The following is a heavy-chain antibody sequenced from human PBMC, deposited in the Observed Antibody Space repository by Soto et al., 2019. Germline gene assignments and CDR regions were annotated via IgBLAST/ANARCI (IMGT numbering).Heavy chain of an antibody. J-gene: IGHJ4*02. CDR2: IDWDDDK. CDR3: AHSVVAGLGYYFDY. V-gene: IGHV2-70*12. D-gene: IGHD6-19*01. Sequence: SGPTQVNPTQTLTLTCTFSGFSLSTSGKCVSWIRQPPGKALEWLARIDWDDDKYYSTSLKTRLTISKDTSKNQVVLTMTNMDPVDTAIYYCAHSVVAGLGYYFDYWGKGTLVTVS. CDR1: GFSLSTSGKC.